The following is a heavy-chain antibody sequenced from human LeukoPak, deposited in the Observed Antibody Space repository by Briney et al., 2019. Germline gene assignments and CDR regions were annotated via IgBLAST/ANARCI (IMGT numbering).Heavy chain of an antibody. CDR2: INWNGGST. V-gene: IGHV3-20*04. CDR1: GFTFDDYG. J-gene: IGHJ6*04. CDR3: AELGITMIGGV. D-gene: IGHD3-10*02. Sequence: GSLRLSCAASGFTFDDYGMSSVRQAPGKGLEWVSGINWNGGSTGYADSVKGRFTISRDNAKNSLYLQMNSLRAEDTAVYYCAELGITMIGGVWGKGTTVTISS.